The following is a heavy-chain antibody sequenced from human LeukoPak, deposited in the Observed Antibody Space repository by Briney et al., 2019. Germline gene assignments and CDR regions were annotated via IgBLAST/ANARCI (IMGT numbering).Heavy chain of an antibody. D-gene: IGHD6-19*01. CDR3: ARDLGSSGWYYFDY. CDR2: IWYDGSNK. Sequence: GGSLRLSCAASGFTFSSYGMHWVRQAPGKGLEWVAVIWYDGSNKYYADSEKGRFTISRDNSKNTLYLQMNSLRAEDTAVYYCARDLGSSGWYYFDYWGQGTLVTVSS. V-gene: IGHV3-33*01. J-gene: IGHJ4*02. CDR1: GFTFSSYG.